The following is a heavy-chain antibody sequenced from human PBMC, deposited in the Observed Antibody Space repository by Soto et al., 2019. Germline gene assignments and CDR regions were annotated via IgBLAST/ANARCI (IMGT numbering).Heavy chain of an antibody. J-gene: IGHJ4*02. CDR1: GGTFSSYN. CDR3: ARNSYGYFDY. D-gene: IGHD5-18*01. Sequence: QVQLVQSGAEVKKPGSSVKVSCKSSGGTFSSYNFNWVRQAPGQGLEWMGRIIPMLGIANYAQEFQGRVTITADKSTVTVYMELSSLTSEDTAVYYCARNSYGYFDYWGQGSLVTVSS. V-gene: IGHV1-69*02. CDR2: IIPMLGIA.